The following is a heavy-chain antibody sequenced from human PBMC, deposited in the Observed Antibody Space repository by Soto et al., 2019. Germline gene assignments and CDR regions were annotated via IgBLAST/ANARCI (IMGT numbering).Heavy chain of an antibody. D-gene: IGHD6-6*01. V-gene: IGHV1-2*02. CDR2: INLNSGGT. J-gene: IGHJ5*02. Sequence: QVQLVQSGAEVKKPGASVKVSCKASGYTFTGYYMHWVRQAPGQGLEWMGWINLNSGGTNYAQKFQGRVTMTRDTSISTAYMQLSRLRSDETAVYYCARTIAARQAKFDLWGQGILVTVSS. CDR3: ARTIAARQAKFDL. CDR1: GYTFTGYY.